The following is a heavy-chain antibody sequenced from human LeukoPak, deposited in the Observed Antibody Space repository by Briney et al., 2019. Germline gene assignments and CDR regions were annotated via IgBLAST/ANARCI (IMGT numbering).Heavy chain of an antibody. Sequence: SETLSLTCAVYGGSFSGYYWSWIRQPPGKGLEWIGEINHSGSTNYNPSLKSRVTISVDTSESQFSLKLSSVTATDTAVYYCAERRFYRPFDYWGQGTLVTVSS. CDR2: INHSGST. CDR1: GGSFSGYY. V-gene: IGHV4-34*01. D-gene: IGHD1-1*01. CDR3: AERRFYRPFDY. J-gene: IGHJ4*02.